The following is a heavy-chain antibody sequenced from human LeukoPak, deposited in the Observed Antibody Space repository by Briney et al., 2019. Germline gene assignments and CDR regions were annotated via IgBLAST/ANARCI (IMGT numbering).Heavy chain of an antibody. CDR3: ARGGVYDILTGYYDYYYGMDV. CDR2: ISSNEGST. CDR1: GFAFSAYA. V-gene: IGHV3-64*02. Sequence: GGSLRLSCAASGFAFSAYAMHWVRQAPGKGLEYVSAISSNEGSTYYADSVKGRFTISRDNSENTLYLQMGSLRAEDMAVYYCARGGVYDILTGYYDYYYGMDVWGQGTTLTVSS. J-gene: IGHJ6*02. D-gene: IGHD3-9*01.